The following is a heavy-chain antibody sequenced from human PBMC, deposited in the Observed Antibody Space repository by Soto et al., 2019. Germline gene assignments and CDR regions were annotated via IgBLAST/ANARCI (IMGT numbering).Heavy chain of an antibody. CDR3: ARGRLTTRTWYSSSWVDY. CDR2: INHSGST. V-gene: IGHV4-34*01. CDR1: GGSFSGYY. Sequence: SETLSLTCAVYGGSFSGYYWSWIRQPPGKGLEWIGEINHSGSTNYNPSLKSRVTISVDTSKNQFSLKLSSVTAADTAVYYCARGRLTTRTWYSSSWVDYWGQGTLVTVS. J-gene: IGHJ4*02. D-gene: IGHD6-13*01.